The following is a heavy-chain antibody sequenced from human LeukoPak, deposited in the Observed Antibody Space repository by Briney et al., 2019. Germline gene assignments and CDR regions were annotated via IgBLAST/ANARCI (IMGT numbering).Heavy chain of an antibody. D-gene: IGHD4-17*01. CDR1: GGTFSSYA. CDR3: ARSHDYGDYSLNG. Sequence: ASVKVSCKASGGTFSSYAISWVRQAPGQGLEWMGWISAYNGNTNYAQKLQGRVTITTDTSTTTAYMELRSLRSDDTAVYYCARSHDYGDYSLNGWGQGTLVTVSS. J-gene: IGHJ4*02. CDR2: ISAYNGNT. V-gene: IGHV1-18*01.